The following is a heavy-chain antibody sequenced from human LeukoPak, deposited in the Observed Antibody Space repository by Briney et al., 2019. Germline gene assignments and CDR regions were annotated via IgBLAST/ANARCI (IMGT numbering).Heavy chain of an antibody. V-gene: IGHV1-69*13. Sequence: ASVKVSCKASRGTFSSYAISWVRQAPGQGLEWMGGIIPTFGTANYAQKFQGRVTITADESTSTAYMELSSLRSEDTAVYYCARDKGGTMVRGVPNWFDPWGQGTLVTVSS. CDR3: ARDKGGTMVRGVPNWFDP. J-gene: IGHJ5*02. D-gene: IGHD3-10*01. CDR1: RGTFSSYA. CDR2: IIPTFGTA.